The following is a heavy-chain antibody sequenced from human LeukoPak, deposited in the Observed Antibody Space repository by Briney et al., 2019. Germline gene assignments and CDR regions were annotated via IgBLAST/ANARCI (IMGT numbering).Heavy chain of an antibody. J-gene: IGHJ4*02. CDR3: AKDTGSSGYYDY. V-gene: IGHV3-33*06. CDR2: IWYDGSNK. Sequence: GRSLRLSCAASGFTFSSYVMHWVRQAPGKGLEWVAVIWYDGSNKYYADSVKGRFTISRDNSKNTLYLQMNSLRAEDTAAYYCAKDTGSSGYYDYWGQGTLVTVSS. CDR1: GFTFSSYV. D-gene: IGHD3-22*01.